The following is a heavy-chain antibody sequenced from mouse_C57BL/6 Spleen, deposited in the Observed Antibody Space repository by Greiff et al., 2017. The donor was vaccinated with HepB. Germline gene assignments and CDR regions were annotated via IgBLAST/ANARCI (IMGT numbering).Heavy chain of an antibody. CDR2: INPYNGGT. J-gene: IGHJ2*01. CDR3: ARGGQLRPYYFDY. CDR1: GYTFTDYY. V-gene: IGHV1-19*01. D-gene: IGHD3-2*02. Sequence: EVQLQQSGPVLVKPGASVKMSCKASGYTFTDYYMNWVKQSHGKSLEWIGVINPYNGGTSYNQKFKGKATLTVDKSSSTAYMELNSLTSEDSAVYYCARGGQLRPYYFDYWGQGTTLTVSS.